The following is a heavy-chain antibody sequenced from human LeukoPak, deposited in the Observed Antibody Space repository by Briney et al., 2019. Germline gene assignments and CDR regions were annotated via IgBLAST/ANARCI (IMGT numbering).Heavy chain of an antibody. D-gene: IGHD3-3*01. J-gene: IGHJ4*02. CDR1: GGSFSGYY. CDR3: ARAGGFFSPFGY. Sequence: SETLSLTCAVYGGSFSGYYWSWIRQHPGKGLEWIGYIYYSGSTYYNPSLKSRVTISVDTSKNQFSLKLSSVTAADTAVYYCARAGGFFSPFGYWGQGTLVTVSS. CDR2: IYYSGST. V-gene: IGHV4-31*11.